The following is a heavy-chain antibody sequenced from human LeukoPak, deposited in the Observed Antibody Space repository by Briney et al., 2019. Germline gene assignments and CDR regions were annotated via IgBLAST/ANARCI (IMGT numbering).Heavy chain of an antibody. D-gene: IGHD3-9*01. CDR2: INGKSGAT. J-gene: IGHJ4*02. CDR1: GFTFTDHY. V-gene: IGHV1-2*02. Sequence: ASVKVSCKASGFTFTDHYLHWVRQVPGQGLEWMGWINGKSGATFYAQKFQGRITVTRDTSISTMYLEVNSRTTDDTAVYYCVRDFDWGPDYWGQGTLVAVSS. CDR3: VRDFDWGPDY.